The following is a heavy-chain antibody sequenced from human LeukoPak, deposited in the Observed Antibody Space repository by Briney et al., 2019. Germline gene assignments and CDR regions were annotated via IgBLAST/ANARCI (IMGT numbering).Heavy chain of an antibody. D-gene: IGHD6-6*01. J-gene: IGHJ4*02. V-gene: IGHV4-4*07. Sequence: SGTLSLTCTVSGGSISNYYWSWIRQAAGKGLEWIWRIYSSGNTNYNPSLKSRVTMSIDRSKNQFSLKLSSATAADTAVYYCARESYSSSTSGLHYWGQGTLVTVSS. CDR1: GGSISNYY. CDR3: ARESYSSSTSGLHY. CDR2: IYSSGNT.